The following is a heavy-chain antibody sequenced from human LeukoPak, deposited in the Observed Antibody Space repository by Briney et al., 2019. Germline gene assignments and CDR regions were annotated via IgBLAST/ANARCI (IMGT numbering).Heavy chain of an antibody. CDR1: GGSISSYY. Sequence: PSETLSLTCIVSGGSISSYYWSWIRQPPGKGLEWIGYIYYSGSTNYNPSLKSRVTISVDTSKNQFSLKLSSVTAADTAVYYCAKEDFWSGYLWSPFDYWGQGTLVTVSS. CDR2: IYYSGST. CDR3: AKEDFWSGYLWSPFDY. V-gene: IGHV4-59*01. J-gene: IGHJ4*02. D-gene: IGHD3-3*01.